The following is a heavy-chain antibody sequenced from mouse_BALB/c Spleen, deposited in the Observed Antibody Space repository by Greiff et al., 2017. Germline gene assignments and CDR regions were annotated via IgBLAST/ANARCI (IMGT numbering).Heavy chain of an antibody. CDR3: AREEDYDGYYGYAMDY. V-gene: IGHV3-2*02. CDR2: ISYSGST. J-gene: IGHJ4*01. CDR1: GFSITSDYA. Sequence: DVKLQESGPGLVKPSQSLSLSCTATGFSITSDYAWYWIRQFPGNILEWMGYISYSGSTSYNPSLKSRISITRDTSKNQFFLQLNSVTTEDTATYYCAREEDYDGYYGYAMDYWGQGTSVTVSS. D-gene: IGHD2-3*01.